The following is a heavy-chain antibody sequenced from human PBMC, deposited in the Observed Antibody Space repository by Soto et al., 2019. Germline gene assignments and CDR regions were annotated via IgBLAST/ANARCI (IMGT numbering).Heavy chain of an antibody. Sequence: PGGSLRLSCAASGFIFSDHYMDWVRQAPGEGLEWVGRIRHKADSYTTEYAASVKGRFTISRDDSKNSLYLQMNSLKTEDTAVCYCGRLWGRWLDAWGQGTLVTVSS. V-gene: IGHV3-72*01. CDR2: IRHKADSYTT. J-gene: IGHJ5*02. CDR3: GRLWGRWLDA. CDR1: GFIFSDHY. D-gene: IGHD1-26*01.